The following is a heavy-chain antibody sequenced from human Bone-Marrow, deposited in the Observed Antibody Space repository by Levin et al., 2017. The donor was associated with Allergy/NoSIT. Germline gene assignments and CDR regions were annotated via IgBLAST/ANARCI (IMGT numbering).Heavy chain of an antibody. CDR1: GFRFSDYV. CDR3: VRTPGAIVVTPYFDY. D-gene: IGHD2-21*01. Sequence: GESLKISCAASGFRFSDYVMNWVRQAPGKGLEWVSVISGSGPPPPPPDSVKGRFTISRDTSKNTLYLQMNSLSAEDTATYYCVRTPGAIVVTPYFDYWGQGTLVTVSS. CDR2: ISGSGPPP. J-gene: IGHJ4*02. V-gene: IGHV3-23*01.